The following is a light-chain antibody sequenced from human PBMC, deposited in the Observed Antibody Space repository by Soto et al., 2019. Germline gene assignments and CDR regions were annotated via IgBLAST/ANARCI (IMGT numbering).Light chain of an antibody. V-gene: IGKV1-5*03. CDR2: KAS. CDR3: QQYSTYRT. J-gene: IGKJ1*01. CDR1: ENIFRW. Sequence: DIQMTQSPSNVSVSVGDRVTITCRASENIFRWLAWYHQRPGEAPRLLIQKASTLQSGVPSRFSGSGSGTDFTLTITSRQPEDFGTYYCQQYSTYRTFGQGTRV.